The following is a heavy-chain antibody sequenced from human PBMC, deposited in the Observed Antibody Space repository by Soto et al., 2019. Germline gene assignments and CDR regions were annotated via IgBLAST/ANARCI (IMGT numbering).Heavy chain of an antibody. Sequence: QLQLQESGPGLVKPSETLSLTCTVSGGSISSSSYYWGWIRQPPGKGLEWIGSIYYSGSTYYNPSLKSRVTISVDTSTNQFSLQLSSVTAADTAVYYCATGSYRWIGWFDPWGQGTLVTVSS. CDR2: IYYSGST. CDR1: GGSISSSSYY. CDR3: ATGSYRWIGWFDP. J-gene: IGHJ5*02. D-gene: IGHD1-26*01. V-gene: IGHV4-39*01.